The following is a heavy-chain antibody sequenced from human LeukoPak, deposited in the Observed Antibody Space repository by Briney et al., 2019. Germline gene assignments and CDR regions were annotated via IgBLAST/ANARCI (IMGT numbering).Heavy chain of an antibody. CDR3: ARASAIQLDAFDI. CDR2: ISSSGSII. CDR1: GFTFSDYY. V-gene: IGHV3-11*01. Sequence: GGSLRLSCAASGFTFSDYYMSWIRQAPGKGLEWVSYISSSGSIIYYADSVKGRFTISRDNAKNSLYLQMNSLRAEDTAVYYCARASAIQLDAFDIWGQGTMVTVSS. J-gene: IGHJ3*02. D-gene: IGHD2-2*02.